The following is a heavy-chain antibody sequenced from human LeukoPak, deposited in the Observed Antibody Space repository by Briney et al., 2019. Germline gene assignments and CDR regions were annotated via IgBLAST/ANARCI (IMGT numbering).Heavy chain of an antibody. V-gene: IGHV4-59*01. CDR3: ARDGYNFYNWFDP. Sequence: PSETLSLTCTVSGGSISSYYWSWIRQPPGKGLEWIGYIYYSGSTNYNPSLKSRVTISVDTSKNQFSLKLSSVTTADTAVYYCARDGYNFYNWFDPWGQGTLVTVSS. J-gene: IGHJ5*02. CDR1: GGSISSYY. CDR2: IYYSGST. D-gene: IGHD5-24*01.